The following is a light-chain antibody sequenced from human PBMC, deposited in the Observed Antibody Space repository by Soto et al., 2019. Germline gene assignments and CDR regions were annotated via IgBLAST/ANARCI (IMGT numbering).Light chain of an antibody. CDR1: QNLLHSNGYNY. V-gene: IGKV2-28*01. Sequence: DIVMTQSPLSLPVTPGEPASISCRSSQNLLHSNGYNYLDWYLQKPGKSPQLLIYLGSNRASGVPDKLSGSGSGTDFNLKISRVEAGDVGVYYCMQSLQTPLTFGGGTKVEIK. CDR3: MQSLQTPLT. CDR2: LGS. J-gene: IGKJ4*02.